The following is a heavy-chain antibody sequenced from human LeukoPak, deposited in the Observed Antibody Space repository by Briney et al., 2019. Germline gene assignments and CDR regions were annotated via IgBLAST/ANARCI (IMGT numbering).Heavy chain of an antibody. D-gene: IGHD3-22*01. V-gene: IGHV4-34*01. J-gene: IGHJ4*02. CDR2: INHSGST. CDR3: ARGARYYYDSSGYDY. Sequence: SETLSLTCAVYGGSFSGYYWSWIRQPPGKGLEWIGEINHSGSTNYNPSLKSRVTISVDTSKNQFSLQLSSVTAADTAVYCCARGARYYYDSSGYDYWGQGTLVTVSS. CDR1: GGSFSGYY.